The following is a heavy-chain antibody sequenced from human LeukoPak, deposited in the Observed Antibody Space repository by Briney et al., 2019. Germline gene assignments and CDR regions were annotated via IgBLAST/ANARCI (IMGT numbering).Heavy chain of an antibody. CDR1: GGTFSSYA. Sequence: SVKVSCKASGGTFSSYAISWVRQAPGQGLEWMGGIIPIFGTANYAQKFQGRVTITTDESTSTAYMELSSLRSEDTAVYYCARAPQGYLRYCSSTSCYTLDYWGQGTLVTVSS. D-gene: IGHD2-2*02. V-gene: IGHV1-69*05. CDR2: IIPIFGTA. J-gene: IGHJ4*02. CDR3: ARAPQGYLRYCSSTSCYTLDY.